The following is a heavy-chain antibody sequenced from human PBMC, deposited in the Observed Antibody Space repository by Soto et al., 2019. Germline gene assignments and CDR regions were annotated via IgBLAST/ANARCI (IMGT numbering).Heavy chain of an antibody. Sequence: EVQLVESGGGLVQPGGSLRLSCAASGFTFSDHYMDWVRQAPGKGLEWVGRTRNKANSYTTEYAASVKGRFTISRDDSKNSLYLQMNSLKTEDTAVYYCASRSGVAAAGFDYWGQGTLVSVSS. CDR2: TRNKANSYTT. CDR1: GFTFSDHY. CDR3: ASRSGVAAAGFDY. D-gene: IGHD6-13*01. J-gene: IGHJ4*02. V-gene: IGHV3-72*01.